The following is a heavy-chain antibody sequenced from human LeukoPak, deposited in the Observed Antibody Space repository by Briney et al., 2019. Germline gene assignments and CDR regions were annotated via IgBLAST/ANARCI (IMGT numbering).Heavy chain of an antibody. J-gene: IGHJ4*02. D-gene: IGHD2-2*01. CDR3: AKGSSTTCPCYRDY. Sequence: GGSLRLSCAASGFTFTNYAMSWVRQAPGKGLEGVSAINTDGRNTYYADSVRGRFTISRDNSKNTLYLQMNSLTAEDTALYYCAKGSSTTCPCYRDYWGQGTLVTVSS. CDR1: GFTFTNYA. CDR2: INTDGRNT. V-gene: IGHV3-23*01.